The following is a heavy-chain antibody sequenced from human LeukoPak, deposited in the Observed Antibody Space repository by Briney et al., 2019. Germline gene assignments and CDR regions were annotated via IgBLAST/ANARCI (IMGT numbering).Heavy chain of an antibody. CDR1: GFTFSKFG. D-gene: IGHD5-12*01. Sequence: LAGGSLRLSCAASGFTFSKFGMPWVRQTPGKGLEWVALVWNDGSKNYYADSVKGRFTISRDNSKDTLYLLLNSLRAEDTAGYYCAKDWSLGYGCLDYWGQGTLVTVSS. CDR3: AKDWSLGYGCLDY. V-gene: IGHV3-33*06. J-gene: IGHJ4*02. CDR2: VWNDGSKN.